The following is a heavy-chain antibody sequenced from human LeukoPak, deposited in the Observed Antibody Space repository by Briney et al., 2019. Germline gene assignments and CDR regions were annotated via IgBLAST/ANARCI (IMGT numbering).Heavy chain of an antibody. CDR2: ISGGDGST. Sequence: GGSLRLSCAASGFTFSSYSMNWVRQAPGKGLEWVSSISGGDGSTYYAVSVKGRFTISRDNSKNTLYLQMNSLRAEDTAVYYCAKSMVRGVIIGMDVWGKGTTVTISS. D-gene: IGHD3-10*01. J-gene: IGHJ6*04. V-gene: IGHV3-23*01. CDR1: GFTFSSYS. CDR3: AKSMVRGVIIGMDV.